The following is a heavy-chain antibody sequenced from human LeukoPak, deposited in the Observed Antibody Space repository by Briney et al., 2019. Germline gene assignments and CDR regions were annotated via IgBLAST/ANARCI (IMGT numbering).Heavy chain of an antibody. J-gene: IGHJ4*02. Sequence: GGSLRLSCSASGFTFIYYAMHWVRQAPGKGLEYVSGISSNGGNTYYADSVKGRFTMSRANTNNTLYLQMSSLRAEDTALYYCVKDRGQSIESPGHCGSGGEGTLVSVPT. CDR3: VKDRGQSIESPGHCGS. CDR2: ISSNGGNT. V-gene: IGHV3-64D*06. D-gene: IGHD5/OR15-5a*01. CDR1: GFTFIYYA.